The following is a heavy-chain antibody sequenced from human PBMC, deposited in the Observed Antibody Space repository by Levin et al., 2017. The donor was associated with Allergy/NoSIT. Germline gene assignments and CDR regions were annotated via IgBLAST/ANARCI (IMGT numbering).Heavy chain of an antibody. CDR3: ARFPVVRGVIIDFDY. V-gene: IGHV4-59*01. CDR2: IYYSGST. J-gene: IGHJ4*02. Sequence: SQTLSLTCTVSGGSISSYYWSWIRQPPGKGLEWIGYIYYSGSTNYNPSLKSRVTISVDTSKNQFSLKLSSVTAADTAVYYCARFPVVRGVIIDFDYWGQGTLVTVSS. D-gene: IGHD3-10*01. CDR1: GGSISSYY.